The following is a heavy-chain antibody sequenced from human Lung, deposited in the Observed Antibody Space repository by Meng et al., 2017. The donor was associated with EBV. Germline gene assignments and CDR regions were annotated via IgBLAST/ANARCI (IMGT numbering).Heavy chain of an antibody. D-gene: IGHD4-17*01. V-gene: IGHV4-4*02. CDR1: GGSSRNDQW. Sequence: QVQLQGSGPGLVTPSGTRSLTCDGSGGSSRNDQWWSWVRQAPGKGLEWIGEIYHSGRTNYNPPVKSRVSMSVDKSQNHFSLRLSSVTAADTAVYYCTTLYGDSISWGQGTLVTVSS. J-gene: IGHJ4*02. CDR3: TTLYGDSIS. CDR2: IYHSGRT.